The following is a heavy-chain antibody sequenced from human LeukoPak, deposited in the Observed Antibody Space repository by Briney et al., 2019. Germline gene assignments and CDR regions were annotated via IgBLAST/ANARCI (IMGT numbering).Heavy chain of an antibody. CDR3: ARGCGGDCYLPDY. CDR2: IYYSGST. D-gene: IGHD2-21*02. J-gene: IGHJ4*02. CDR1: GGSVSSGSYY. Sequence: SETLSLTCTVPGGSVSSGSYYWSWIRQPPGKGLEWIGYIYYSGSTNYNPSLKSRVTISVDTSKNQFSLKLSSVTAADTAVYYCARGCGGDCYLPDYWGQGTLVTVSS. V-gene: IGHV4-61*01.